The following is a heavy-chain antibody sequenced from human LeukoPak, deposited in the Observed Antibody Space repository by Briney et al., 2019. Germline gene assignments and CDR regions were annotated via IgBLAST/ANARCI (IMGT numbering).Heavy chain of an antibody. Sequence: GSLRLSCAASGFTFNSYAMHWVRQAPGKGLEWLGEINHSGSTNYNASLKSRVTISVDTSKKQFSLILSSVTAADTAVYYCARASLEPYFSSSEGYYYAMDVWGQGTTVTVSS. D-gene: IGHD6-6*01. V-gene: IGHV4-34*01. CDR2: INHSGST. J-gene: IGHJ6*02. CDR3: ARASLEPYFSSSEGYYYAMDV. CDR1: GFTFNSYA.